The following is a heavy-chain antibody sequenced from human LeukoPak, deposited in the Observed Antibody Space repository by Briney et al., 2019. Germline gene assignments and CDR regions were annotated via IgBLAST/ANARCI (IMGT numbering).Heavy chain of an antibody. Sequence: MTSETLSLTCTVSGGSISSSSYYWGWIRQPPGKGLEWIGRIYTSGSTNYNPSLKSRVTISVDTSKNQFSLKLSSVTAADTAVYYCARAGSITIRGGYYFDYWGQGTLVTVSS. CDR2: IYTSGST. D-gene: IGHD3-10*01. CDR1: GGSISSSSYY. V-gene: IGHV4-61*02. J-gene: IGHJ4*02. CDR3: ARAGSITIRGGYYFDY.